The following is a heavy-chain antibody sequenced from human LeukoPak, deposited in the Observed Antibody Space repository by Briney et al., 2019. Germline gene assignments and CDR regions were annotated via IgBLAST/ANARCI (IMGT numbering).Heavy chain of an antibody. D-gene: IGHD2-15*01. V-gene: IGHV1-8*01. J-gene: IGHJ4*02. CDR3: ARVSCSGGSCYFDY. CDR1: GYTFTSYD. CDR2: MNPNSGNT. Sequence: ASVKVSCKASGYTFTSYDINWVRQATGQGLEWMGWMNPNSGNTGYAQKFQGRVTMTRNTSISTAYMELSSLRSEDTAVYYCARVSCSGGSCYFDYWGQGTPVTVSS.